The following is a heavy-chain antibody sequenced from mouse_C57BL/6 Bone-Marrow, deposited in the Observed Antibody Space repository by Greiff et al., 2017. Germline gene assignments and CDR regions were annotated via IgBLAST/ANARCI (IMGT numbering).Heavy chain of an antibody. CDR2: ISNGGGST. CDR1: GFTFSDYY. Sequence: EVKLMESGGGLVQPGGSLKLSCAASGFTFSDYYMYWVRQTPEKRLEWVAYISNGGGSTYYPDTVKGRFTISRDNAKNTLYLQMSRLKSEDTAMYYCARHTRAMDYWGQGTSVTVSS. J-gene: IGHJ4*01. CDR3: ARHTRAMDY. V-gene: IGHV5-12*01.